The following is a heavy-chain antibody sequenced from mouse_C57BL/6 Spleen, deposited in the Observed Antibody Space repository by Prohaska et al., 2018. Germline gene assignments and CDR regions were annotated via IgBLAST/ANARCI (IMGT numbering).Heavy chain of an antibody. Sequence: EVKLEESGGGLVQPGGSMKLSCVASGFTFSNYWMNWVRQSPEKGLEWVAQIRLKSDNYATDYAESVKGRFTISRDDSKSSVYLQMNNLRAEDTGIYYCTNWPFAYWGQGTLVTVSA. CDR1: GFTFSNYW. CDR3: TNWPFAY. CDR2: IRLKSDNYAT. D-gene: IGHD4-1*01. J-gene: IGHJ3*01. V-gene: IGHV6-3*01.